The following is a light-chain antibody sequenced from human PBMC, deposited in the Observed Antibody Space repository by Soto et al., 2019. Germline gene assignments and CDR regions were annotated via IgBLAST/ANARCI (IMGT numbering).Light chain of an antibody. CDR2: GAF. J-gene: IGKJ5*01. CDR3: QQRNIWPPVT. CDR1: QSISSW. Sequence: TQSPSTLSGSVGDRVTITCRASQSISSWLAWYQQKPGQPPRLLIYGAFNRAAGIPARFSGSGSGTDFTLTISSLEPEDSAVYYCQQRNIWPPVTFGQGTRLEIK. V-gene: IGKV3-11*01.